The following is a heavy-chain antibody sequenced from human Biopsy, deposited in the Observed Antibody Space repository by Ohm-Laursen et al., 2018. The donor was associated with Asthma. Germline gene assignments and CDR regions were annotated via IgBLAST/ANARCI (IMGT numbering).Heavy chain of an antibody. CDR2: ISVHNGDT. CDR3: ARGPEFVRSSGALDY. V-gene: IGHV1-18*01. CDR1: GDSFSNYA. Sequence: ASVKVSCKASGDSFSNYAISWVRQAPGQGLEWMGWISVHNGDTKYAQKFQGRVTISADDSTSTAYMELSSLSSEDTALYYCARGPEFVRSSGALDYWGQGTLVTVSS. D-gene: IGHD2-2*01. J-gene: IGHJ4*02.